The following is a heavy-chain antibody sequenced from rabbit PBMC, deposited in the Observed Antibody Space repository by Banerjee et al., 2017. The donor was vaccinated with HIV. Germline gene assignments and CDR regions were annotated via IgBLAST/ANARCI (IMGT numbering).Heavy chain of an antibody. CDR1: GFSFSSSYW. V-gene: IGHV1S45*01. J-gene: IGHJ4*01. Sequence: QEQLVESGGVLVKPEGSLTLTCTASGFSFSSSYWMSWVRQAPGRGLEWIGYIDTGSSSTDYASWAKGRFTISKTSSTTVTLQMTSLTAADTATYFCARDIWAVSSYLGLWGPGTLVTVS. CDR3: ARDIWAVSSYLGL. CDR2: IDTGSSST. D-gene: IGHD8-1*01.